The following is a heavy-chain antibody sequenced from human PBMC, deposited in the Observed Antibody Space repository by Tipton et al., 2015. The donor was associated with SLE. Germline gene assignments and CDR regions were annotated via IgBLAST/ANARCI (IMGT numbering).Heavy chain of an antibody. V-gene: IGHV6-1*01. Sequence: LVQPSQTLSLTCAISGDSVSSNSAAWNWIRQSPSRGLEWLGRTYYRSKWYNDYAVSVKSRITINPDTSKNQFSLQLNSVTPEDTAVYYCARGRSRPLLWFGYNWFDPWGQGTLVTVSS. J-gene: IGHJ5*02. D-gene: IGHD3-10*01. CDR3: ARGRSRPLLWFGYNWFDP. CDR2: TYYRSKWYN. CDR1: GDSVSSNSAA.